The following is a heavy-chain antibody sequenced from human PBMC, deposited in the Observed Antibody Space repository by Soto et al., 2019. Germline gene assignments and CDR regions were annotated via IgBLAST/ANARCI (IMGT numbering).Heavy chain of an antibody. D-gene: IGHD3-3*01. CDR2: INPSCGST. Sequence: GASVKVSCKASGYTFTSYYMHWVRQAPGQGLEWMGIINPSCGSTSYAQKFQGRVTITTDTSTSTVYMELSSLRSEDTAVYYCASSERDFWSGSRPRRSLAPYYFDYWGQGTLVTVSS. V-gene: IGHV1-46*01. CDR1: GYTFTSYY. CDR3: ASSERDFWSGSRPRRSLAPYYFDY. J-gene: IGHJ4*02.